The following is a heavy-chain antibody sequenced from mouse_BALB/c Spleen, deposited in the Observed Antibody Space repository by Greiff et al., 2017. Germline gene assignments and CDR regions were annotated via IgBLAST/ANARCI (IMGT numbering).Heavy chain of an antibody. J-gene: IGHJ4*01. CDR2: IWSDGST. CDR3: ARQGEYAYYYAMDY. Sequence: VQLKESGPDLVAPSQSLSITCTVSGFSLTSYGVHWVRQPPGKGLEWLVVIWSDGSTTYNSALKSRLSISKDNSKSQVFLKMNSLQTDDTAMYYCARQGEYAYYYAMDYWGQGTSVTVSS. CDR1: GFSLTSYG. V-gene: IGHV2-6-2*01. D-gene: IGHD5-1*01.